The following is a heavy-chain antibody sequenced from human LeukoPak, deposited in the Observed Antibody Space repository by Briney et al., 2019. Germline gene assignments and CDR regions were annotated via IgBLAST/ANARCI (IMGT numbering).Heavy chain of an antibody. CDR3: ARNPGSDYPEW. D-gene: IGHD4-17*01. CDR2: INHSGST. Sequence: PSETLSLTCAVYGGSFSGYSWSWIRQPPGKGLEWIGEINHSGSTNYNPSLKSRVTISVDTSKNQFSLKLSSVTAADTAVYYCARNPGSDYPEWWGQGTLVTVSS. J-gene: IGHJ4*02. CDR1: GGSFSGYS. V-gene: IGHV4-34*01.